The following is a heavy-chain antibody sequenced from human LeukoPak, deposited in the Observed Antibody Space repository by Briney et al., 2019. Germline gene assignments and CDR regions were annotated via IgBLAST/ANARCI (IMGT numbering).Heavy chain of an antibody. D-gene: IGHD3-10*01. CDR2: IIGSGDST. CDR1: GFTFSSHA. Sequence: PGGSLRLSCAASGFTFSSHAMNWVRQAPGKGLEWVSGIIGSGDSTYYADSVKGRFTISRDNSKNTLYLQMNSLRAEDTAVYYCAKDRLKYYYGSGSYSYYFDYWGQGTLVTVSS. J-gene: IGHJ4*02. V-gene: IGHV3-23*01. CDR3: AKDRLKYYYGSGSYSYYFDY.